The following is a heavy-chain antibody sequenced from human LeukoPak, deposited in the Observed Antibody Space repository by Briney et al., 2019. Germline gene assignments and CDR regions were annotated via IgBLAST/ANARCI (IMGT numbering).Heavy chain of an antibody. D-gene: IGHD2-2*01. CDR3: ARDSEVVPESGYYYYGMDV. CDR1: GFTFPTYA. Sequence: GGSLRLSCAASGFTFPTYAMTWVRQAPGKGLGWVSVIYSGGSTYYADSVKGRFTISRDNSKNTLYLQMNSLRAEDTAVYYCARDSEVVPESGYYYYGMDVWGQGTTVTVSS. J-gene: IGHJ6*02. V-gene: IGHV3-53*01. CDR2: IYSGGST.